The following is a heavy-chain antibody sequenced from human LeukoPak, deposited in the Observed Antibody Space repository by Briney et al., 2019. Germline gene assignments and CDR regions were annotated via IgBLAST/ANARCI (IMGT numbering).Heavy chain of an antibody. CDR3: ARGIAVAPGDTFDI. CDR2: INPNSGGT. Sequence: GASVKVSCKASGYTFIAYYMHWVRQAPGQGLEWMGWINPNSGGTNYAQKFQGRVTMTRDTSISTGYMELSSLRSDDTAVYYCARGIAVAPGDTFDIWGQGTMVTVSS. CDR1: GYTFIAYY. D-gene: IGHD6-19*01. J-gene: IGHJ3*02. V-gene: IGHV1-2*02.